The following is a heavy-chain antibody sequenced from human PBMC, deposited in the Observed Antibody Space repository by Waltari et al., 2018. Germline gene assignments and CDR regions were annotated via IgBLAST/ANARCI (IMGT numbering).Heavy chain of an antibody. CDR3: AKAPSLQQYYFDY. CDR2: IYSGGST. CDR1: GFTFSSYA. D-gene: IGHD4-4*01. Sequence: EVQLLESGGGLVQPGGSLRLSCAASGFTFSSYAMSWVRQAPGKGLEWVSVIYSGGSTYYADSGKGRFTISRDNSKNTLYLQMNSLRAEDTAVYYCAKAPSLQQYYFDYWGQGTLVTVSS. J-gene: IGHJ4*02. V-gene: IGHV3-23*03.